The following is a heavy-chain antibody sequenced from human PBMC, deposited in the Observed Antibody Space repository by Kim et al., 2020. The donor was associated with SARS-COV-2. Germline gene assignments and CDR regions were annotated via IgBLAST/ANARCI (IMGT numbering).Heavy chain of an antibody. CDR2: ISAYNGNT. V-gene: IGHV1-18*01. CDR3: ARGAKHYDFWSGPTDNWFDP. Sequence: ASVKVSCKASGYTFTSYGISWVRQAPGQGLEWMGWISAYNGNTNYAQKLQGRVTMTTDTSTSTAYMELRRLRSDDTAVYYCARGAKHYDFWSGPTDNWFDPWGQGTLVTVSS. J-gene: IGHJ5*02. D-gene: IGHD3-3*01. CDR1: GYTFTSYG.